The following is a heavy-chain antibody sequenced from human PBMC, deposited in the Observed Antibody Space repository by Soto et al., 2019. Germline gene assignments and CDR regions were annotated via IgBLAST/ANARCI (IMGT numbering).Heavy chain of an antibody. CDR3: ARAAYSGSYQGYFDY. CDR2: TYYRSKWYS. V-gene: IGHV6-1*01. CDR1: GDSVSSSRAA. D-gene: IGHD1-26*01. Sequence: PSQTLSLTCAISGDSVSSSRAAWNWIRQSPSRGLEWLGRTYYRSKWYSDYAVSVNGRIIINPDTSKNQLSLHLNSVTPEDTAVYFCARAAYSGSYQGYFDYWGQGTLVTVSS. J-gene: IGHJ4*02.